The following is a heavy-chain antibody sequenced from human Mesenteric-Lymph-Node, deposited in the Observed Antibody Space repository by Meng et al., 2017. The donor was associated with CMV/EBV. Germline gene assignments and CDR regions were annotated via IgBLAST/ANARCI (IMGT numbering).Heavy chain of an antibody. V-gene: IGHV3-23*03. CDR2: IYSGGSNT. J-gene: IGHJ4*02. CDR3: AKRGGFGHIDY. CDR1: GFTFSSYG. Sequence: GGSLRLSCAASGFTFSSYGMSWVRQAPGKGLEWVSVIYSGGSNTYYADSVKGRFTISRDDSKNTLYLQMNSLRAEDTAVYYCAKRGGFGHIDYWGQGTLVTVSS. D-gene: IGHD3-10*01.